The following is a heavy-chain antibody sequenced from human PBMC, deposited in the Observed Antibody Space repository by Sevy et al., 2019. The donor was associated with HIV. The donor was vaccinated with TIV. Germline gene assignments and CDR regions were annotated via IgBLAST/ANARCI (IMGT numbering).Heavy chain of an antibody. CDR2: VSYDGSNT. CDR1: GFAFSDYA. Sequence: GGSLRLSCEAFGFAFSDYAMHWVRQVPGKGLEWLAVVSYDGSNTSYADSVKGRFTVSRDNSKNTLYLQMNSLRAEDTAVYYCAKDPGFRITMIVVVIKGFDYWGQGTLVTVSS. V-gene: IGHV3-30-3*01. D-gene: IGHD3-22*01. J-gene: IGHJ4*02. CDR3: AKDPGFRITMIVVVIKGFDY.